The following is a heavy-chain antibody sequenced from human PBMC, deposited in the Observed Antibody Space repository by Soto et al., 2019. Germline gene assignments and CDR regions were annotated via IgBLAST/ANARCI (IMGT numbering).Heavy chain of an antibody. CDR1: GFTLSSDA. Sequence: EVQLLESGGGLVQPGGSLRLSCAASGFTLSSDAMSWVRQAPGKGLEWVSLISSSGGGTYYADSVNGRFTISRDSSRNMLYLQMNSLRPEDKATYYCAARSSGYPYWGQGTLVTVSS. CDR3: AARSSGYPY. V-gene: IGHV3-23*01. CDR2: ISSSGGGT. J-gene: IGHJ4*02. D-gene: IGHD3-22*01.